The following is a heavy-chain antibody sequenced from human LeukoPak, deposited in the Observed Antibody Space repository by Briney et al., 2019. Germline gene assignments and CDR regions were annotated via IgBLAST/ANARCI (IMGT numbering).Heavy chain of an antibody. CDR1: GGSISPYY. J-gene: IGHJ4*02. CDR2: IYYSGST. Sequence: SETLSLTCTVSGGSISPYYWSWIRQPPGKGLEWIGYIYYSGSTNYNPSLNSRVTISVDTSKNQFSLKLSSMTAADTAVYYCVRERPPGDYWGQGTLVTVSS. D-gene: IGHD3-10*01. V-gene: IGHV4-59*12. CDR3: VRERPPGDY.